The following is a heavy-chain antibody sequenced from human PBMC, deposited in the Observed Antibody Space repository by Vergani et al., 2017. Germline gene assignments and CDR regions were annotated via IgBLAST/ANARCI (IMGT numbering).Heavy chain of an antibody. CDR1: GGSISSYY. Sequence: QVQLQESGPGLVKPSETLSLTCTVSGGSISSYYWSWIRQPPGKGLEWIGYIYYSGSTNYNPSLTSRVTISVDTSKNQFSLKLSSVTAADTAVYYCARVSHPYYFDYWGQGTLVTVSS. CDR3: ARVSHPYYFDY. J-gene: IGHJ4*02. CDR2: IYYSGST. V-gene: IGHV4-59*01.